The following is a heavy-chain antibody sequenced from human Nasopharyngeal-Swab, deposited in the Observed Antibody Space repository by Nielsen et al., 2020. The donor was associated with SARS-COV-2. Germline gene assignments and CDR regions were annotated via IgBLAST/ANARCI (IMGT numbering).Heavy chain of an antibody. CDR3: ARELIGYCSGGSCYRVYYYYYMDV. Sequence: GESLKISCVASGFTFSIYAMSWVRQAPGKGLEWVSGISGSGSRTYYADSGKGRFTISRDNFKNTLYLQMNSLRAEDTAVYYCARELIGYCSGGSCYRVYYYYYMDVWGKGTTVTVSS. D-gene: IGHD2-15*01. V-gene: IGHV3-23*01. J-gene: IGHJ6*03. CDR1: GFTFSIYA. CDR2: ISGSGSRT.